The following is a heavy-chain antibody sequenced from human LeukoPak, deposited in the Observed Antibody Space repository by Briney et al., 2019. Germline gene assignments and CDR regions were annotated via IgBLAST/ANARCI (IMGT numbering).Heavy chain of an antibody. V-gene: IGHV1-46*01. CDR1: GYTFTSYY. CDR3: ARVNWGYYDSSGYPDY. D-gene: IGHD3-22*01. Sequence: GASVKVSCKASGYTFTSYYMHWVRQAPGQGLEWMGIINPSGGSTSYAQKFQGRVTMTRDTSTSTVYMELSSLRSEDTAVYYCARVNWGYYDSSGYPDYWGQGTLVTVSS. J-gene: IGHJ4*02. CDR2: INPSGGST.